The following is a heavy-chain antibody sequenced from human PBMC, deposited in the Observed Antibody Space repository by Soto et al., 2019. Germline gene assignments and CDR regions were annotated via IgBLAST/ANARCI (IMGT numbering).Heavy chain of an antibody. D-gene: IGHD4-17*01. CDR2: IWYDGSNK. CDR3: ARVYAVTTFGY. Sequence: QVQLVESGGGVVQPGRSLRLSCAASGFTFSSYGMHWVRQAPGKGLEWVAVIWYDGSNKYYADSVKGRFTISRDNSKNTLYLQMNSLRAEDTAVYYCARVYAVTTFGYWGQGTLVTVSS. CDR1: GFTFSSYG. V-gene: IGHV3-33*01. J-gene: IGHJ4*02.